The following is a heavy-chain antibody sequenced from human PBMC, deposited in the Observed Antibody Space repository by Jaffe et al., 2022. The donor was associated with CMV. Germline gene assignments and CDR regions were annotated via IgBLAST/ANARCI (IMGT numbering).Heavy chain of an antibody. V-gene: IGHV3-33*01. CDR2: IWHDGTNK. D-gene: IGHD5-18*01. Sequence: QVQLVESGGGVVQPGRSLRLSCAASGFTFSSYGMHWVRQAPGKGLEWVAIIWHDGTNKYYADSVKGRFTISRDNSKNTLYLQMNSLRAEDTAVYYCARDREYSYGDYWGQGTLVTVSS. CDR3: ARDREYSYGDY. J-gene: IGHJ4*02. CDR1: GFTFSSYG.